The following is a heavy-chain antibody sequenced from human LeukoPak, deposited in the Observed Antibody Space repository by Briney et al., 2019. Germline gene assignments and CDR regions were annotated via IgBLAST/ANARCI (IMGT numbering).Heavy chain of an antibody. CDR2: TYYRTKWYF. CDR1: GDSVSNTAAS. D-gene: IGHD5/OR15-5a*01. V-gene: IGHV6-1*01. Sequence: SQTLSLTCGISGDSVSNTAASWNWIRQPPSRGLEWLGRTYYRTKWYFSYAVSVESRATINPDTSKNQFSLQLNSVTPEDTALYYCARGAHGSYVSVFDLWGQGTLVTVSS. J-gene: IGHJ5*02. CDR3: ARGAHGSYVSVFDL.